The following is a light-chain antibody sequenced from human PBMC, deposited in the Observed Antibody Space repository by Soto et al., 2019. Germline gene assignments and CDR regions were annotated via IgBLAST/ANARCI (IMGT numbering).Light chain of an antibody. CDR2: NIR. CDR3: SAYVGSDAVI. J-gene: IGLJ2*01. V-gene: IGLV2-14*01. Sequence: QSVLTQPASVSGSPGQSITISCDDETSKYVSWYQQHPGKAPTLIIYNIRGRPSGVSSRFSGYQSGTTASLAISGLRAEDAADYFCSAYVGSDAVIFGRGTKVTVL. CDR1: DDETSKY.